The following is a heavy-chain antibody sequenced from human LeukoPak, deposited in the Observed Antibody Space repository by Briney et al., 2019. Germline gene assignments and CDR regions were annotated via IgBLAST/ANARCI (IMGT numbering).Heavy chain of an antibody. V-gene: IGHV1-46*01. J-gene: IGHJ4*02. Sequence: ASVKVSCKASGYNLIDYYIHWVRQAPGQGLEWMGIINPSGGSTSYAQKFQGRVTMTRDTSTSTVYMELSSLRSEDTAVYYCARDLVRTDVLRFLEWLPDYWGQGTLVTVSS. CDR2: INPSGGST. CDR1: GYNLIDYY. D-gene: IGHD3-3*01. CDR3: ARDLVRTDVLRFLEWLPDY.